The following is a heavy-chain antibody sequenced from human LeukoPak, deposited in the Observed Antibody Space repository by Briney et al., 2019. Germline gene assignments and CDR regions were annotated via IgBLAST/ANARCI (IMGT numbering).Heavy chain of an antibody. CDR1: GYTFTSYG. CDR3: VSDRSSVTRDVYLAWFDP. J-gene: IGHJ5*02. V-gene: IGHV1-2*02. CDR2: INPNSGCT. D-gene: IGHD4-17*01. Sequence: GASVKVSCKASGYTFTSYGISWVRQAPGQGLEWMGWINPNSGCTNYAQKFQGRVTMTRDTSISTAYMELSRLRSDDTAVYFCVSDRSSVTRDVYLAWFDPWGQGTLVTVSS.